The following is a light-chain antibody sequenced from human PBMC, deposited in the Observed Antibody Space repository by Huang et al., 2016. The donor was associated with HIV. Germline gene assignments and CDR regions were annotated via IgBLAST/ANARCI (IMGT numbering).Light chain of an antibody. CDR1: QGISNS. J-gene: IGKJ5*01. CDR3: QQYYSTPIT. Sequence: DIQMTQSPSSLSASVGDRVTITCRASQGISNSLAWYQQKPGKAPKLLLYAAARLESGVPSRFSGSGSGTDYTLTISSLQPEDFATYYCQQYYSTPITFGQGTRLEIK. V-gene: IGKV1-NL1*01. CDR2: AAA.